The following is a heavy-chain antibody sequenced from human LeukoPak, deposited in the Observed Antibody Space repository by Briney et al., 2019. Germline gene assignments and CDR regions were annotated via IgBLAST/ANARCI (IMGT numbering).Heavy chain of an antibody. V-gene: IGHV3-23*01. J-gene: IGHJ4*02. Sequence: EPGGSLRLSCAASGFTFSSYAMSWVRQAPGKGLEWVSAISGSGGSTYYADSVKGRFTISRDNSKNTLYLQMNSLRAEDTAVYYCAKGRYDFWSGYPDDYWGQGTLVTVSS. CDR3: AKGRYDFWSGYPDDY. CDR1: GFTFSSYA. D-gene: IGHD3-3*01. CDR2: ISGSGGST.